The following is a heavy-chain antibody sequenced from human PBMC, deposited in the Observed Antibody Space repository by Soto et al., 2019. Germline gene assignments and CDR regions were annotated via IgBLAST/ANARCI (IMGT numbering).Heavy chain of an antibody. V-gene: IGHV5-51*01. D-gene: IGHD3-10*01. J-gene: IGHJ4*02. CDR1: GYSFTSYW. CDR3: ARLYDYGSGSYYNYFDY. CDR2: IYPGDSDT. Sequence: VESLKISCKGSGYSFTSYWIGWVRQMPGKGLEWMGIIYPGDSDTRYSPSFQGQVTISADKSISTAYLQWSSLKASDTAMYYCARLYDYGSGSYYNYFDYWGQGTLVTVSS.